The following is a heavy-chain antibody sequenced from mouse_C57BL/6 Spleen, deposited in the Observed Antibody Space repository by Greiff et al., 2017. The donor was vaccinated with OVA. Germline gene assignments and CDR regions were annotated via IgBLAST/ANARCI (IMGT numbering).Heavy chain of an antibody. D-gene: IGHD1-1*01. Sequence: VKLMESGPELVKPGASVKISCKASGYAFSSSWMNWVKQRPGKGLEWIGRIYPGDGDTIYNGKFKGKATLTADKSSSTAYMQLSSLTSEDSAVYFCARRSNYYGSFDYWGQGTTLTVSS. CDR3: ARRSNYYGSFDY. CDR2: IYPGDGDT. V-gene: IGHV1-82*01. CDR1: GYAFSSSW. J-gene: IGHJ2*01.